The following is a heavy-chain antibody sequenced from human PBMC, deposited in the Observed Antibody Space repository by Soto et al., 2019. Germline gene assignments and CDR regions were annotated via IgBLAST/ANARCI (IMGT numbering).Heavy chain of an antibody. Sequence: SVKVSCKASGGTFSSYAISWVRQAPGQGLEWMGGIIPIFGTANYAQKFQGRVTITADESTSTAYMELSSLRSEDTAVYYCARDQWDTAMVPQEGYYYYGMDVWGQGTTVTVSS. CDR3: ARDQWDTAMVPQEGYYYYGMDV. J-gene: IGHJ6*02. CDR2: IIPIFGTA. D-gene: IGHD5-18*01. CDR1: GGTFSSYA. V-gene: IGHV1-69*13.